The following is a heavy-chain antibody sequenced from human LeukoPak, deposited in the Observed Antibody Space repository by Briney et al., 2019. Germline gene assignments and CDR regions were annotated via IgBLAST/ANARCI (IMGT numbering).Heavy chain of an antibody. CDR3: ARDILTGYYLFDY. V-gene: IGHV3-21*01. CDR1: GFTFSSYS. CDR2: ISSSSSYI. J-gene: IGHJ4*02. Sequence: GGSLRLSCAASGFTFSSYSMNWVRQAPGKGLEWVSSISSSSSYIYYADSVKGRFTISRDNAKNSLYLQMNSLRAEDTAVYYCARDILTGYYLFDYWGQGTLVTVSS. D-gene: IGHD3-9*01.